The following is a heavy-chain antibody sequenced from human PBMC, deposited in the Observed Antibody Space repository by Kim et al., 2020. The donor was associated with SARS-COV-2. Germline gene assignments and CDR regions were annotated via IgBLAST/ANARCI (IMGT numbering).Heavy chain of an antibody. Sequence: SEKYDVDSVKGRFTISRDNAKNSLYLQVNSLRAEDTAVYYCGRGYGSVDYWGQGTLVTVSS. CDR3: GRGYGSVDY. J-gene: IGHJ4*02. V-gene: IGHV3-7*01. D-gene: IGHD5-18*01. CDR2: SEK.